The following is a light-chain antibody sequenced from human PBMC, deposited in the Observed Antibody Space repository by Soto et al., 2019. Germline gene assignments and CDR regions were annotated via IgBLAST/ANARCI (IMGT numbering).Light chain of an antibody. CDR3: QQYNSYPLP. CDR1: QSIDRW. V-gene: IGKV1-5*01. CDR2: DVA. Sequence: DIQMTQSPSTLSASVGDRVTITCRASQSIDRWLAWYQQRPGRAPKLLLYDVANLETGVPSRFSGRGSQTEFTLTLSSLQPDDFAIYYCQQYNSYPLPFGGGTKVQIK. J-gene: IGKJ4*01.